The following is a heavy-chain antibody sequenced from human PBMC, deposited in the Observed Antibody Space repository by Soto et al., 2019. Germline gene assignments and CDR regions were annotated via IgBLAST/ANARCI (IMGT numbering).Heavy chain of an antibody. D-gene: IGHD2-15*01. V-gene: IGHV3-30-3*01. CDR1: GYTFSSYA. CDR2: ISYDGSNK. CDR3: ARGYCSGGSCHYFDY. Sequence: PGGSLRLSCAASGYTFSSYAMHWVRQAPGKGLEWVAVISYDGSNKYYADSVKGRFTISRDNSKNTLYLQMNSLRAEDTAVYYCARGYCSGGSCHYFDYWGQGTLVTVSS. J-gene: IGHJ4*02.